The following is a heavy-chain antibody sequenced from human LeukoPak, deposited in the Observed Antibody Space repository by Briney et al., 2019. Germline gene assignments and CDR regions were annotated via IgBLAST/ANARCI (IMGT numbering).Heavy chain of an antibody. J-gene: IGHJ2*01. D-gene: IGHD3-10*01. V-gene: IGHV3-33*01. Sequence: GGSLRLSCAASGFTFSSYGMHRVRQAPGKGLEWVAVIWYDGSNKYYADSVKGRFTISRDNSKNTLYLQMNSLRAEDTAVYYCARDPPVGGSGSYYTPYWYFDLWGRGTLVTVSS. CDR2: IWYDGSNK. CDR3: ARDPPVGGSGSYYTPYWYFDL. CDR1: GFTFSSYG.